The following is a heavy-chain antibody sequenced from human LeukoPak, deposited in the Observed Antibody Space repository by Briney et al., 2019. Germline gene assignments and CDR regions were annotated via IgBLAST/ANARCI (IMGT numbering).Heavy chain of an antibody. Sequence: GSLRLSCAASGFTFSSYAMHWVRQAPGKGLEWVAVISYDGSNKYYADSVKGRFTISRDNSKNTLYLQMNSLRAEDTAVYYCARDPDSSGWSQCYFDYWGQGTLVTVSS. V-gene: IGHV3-30-3*01. CDR3: ARDPDSSGWSQCYFDY. J-gene: IGHJ4*02. CDR1: GFTFSSYA. D-gene: IGHD6-19*01. CDR2: ISYDGSNK.